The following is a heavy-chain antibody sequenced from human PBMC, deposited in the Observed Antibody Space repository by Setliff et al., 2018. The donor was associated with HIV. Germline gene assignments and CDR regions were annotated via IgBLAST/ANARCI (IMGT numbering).Heavy chain of an antibody. CDR3: ARHVARFDYDTGGYYVSHFDY. J-gene: IGHJ4*02. CDR1: GGSISNYY. V-gene: IGHV4-59*01. Sequence: ETLSLTCTVSGGSISNYYWSWIRQPPGKGLEWIGYISYTETTKYNPSLKSRVTISVDTSKNQFSVRLSSVSAADTAVYFCARHVARFDYDTGGYYVSHFDYWGQGTQVTVSS. D-gene: IGHD3-22*01. CDR2: ISYTETT.